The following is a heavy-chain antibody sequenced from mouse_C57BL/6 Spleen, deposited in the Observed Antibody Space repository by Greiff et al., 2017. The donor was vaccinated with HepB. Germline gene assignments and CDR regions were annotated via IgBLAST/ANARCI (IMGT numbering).Heavy chain of an antibody. CDR3: ASYDGYYVGY. Sequence: VKLQQSGAELARPGASVKLSCKASGYTFTSYGISWVKQRTGQGLEWIGEIYPRSGNTYYNEKFKGKATLTADKSSSTAYMELRSLTSEDSAVYFCASYDGYYVGYWGQGTTLTVSS. V-gene: IGHV1-81*01. CDR2: IYPRSGNT. D-gene: IGHD2-3*01. CDR1: GYTFTSYG. J-gene: IGHJ2*01.